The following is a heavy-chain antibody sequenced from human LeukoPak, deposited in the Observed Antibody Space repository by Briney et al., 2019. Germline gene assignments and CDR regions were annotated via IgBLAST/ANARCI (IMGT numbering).Heavy chain of an antibody. V-gene: IGHV4-61*03. J-gene: IGHJ4*02. D-gene: IGHD3/OR15-3a*01. CDR1: GGSISSSSHY. CDR3: ASGRTGYKEVFDY. Sequence: PSETLSLTCTVSGGSISSSSHYWSWVRQPPGKGLEWIGYVHYSGSINYNPSLKSRVSISLDTSKNLLSLRLSSVTAADTAVYYCASGRTGYKEVFDYWGQGTLVTVSS. CDR2: VHYSGSI.